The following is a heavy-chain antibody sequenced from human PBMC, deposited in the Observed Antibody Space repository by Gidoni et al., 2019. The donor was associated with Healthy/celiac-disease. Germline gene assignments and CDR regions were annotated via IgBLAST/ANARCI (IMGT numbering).Heavy chain of an antibody. CDR2: ISGSGGST. CDR1: GFTFSSDA. Sequence: EVQLLESGGGLVQPGGSLRLSCAASGFTFSSDAMSWVRQAPGKGLGWVSAISGSGGSTYYADSVKGRFTISRDNSKNTLYLQMNSLRAEDTAVYYCAKVDRWFGELLSIFDYWGQGTLVTVSS. CDR3: AKVDRWFGELLSIFDY. J-gene: IGHJ4*02. D-gene: IGHD3-10*01. V-gene: IGHV3-23*01.